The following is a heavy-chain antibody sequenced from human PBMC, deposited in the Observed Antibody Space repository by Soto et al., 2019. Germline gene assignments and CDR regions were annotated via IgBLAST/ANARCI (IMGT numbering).Heavy chain of an antibody. Sequence: EVQPLESGGGLVQPGGSLRLSCAASGFTFSTYTMSWVRQAPGKGLEWVSVISGNSATTSHADSVKGRFTISRDNSRNTLYLQMSSLRADDTAVYYCAKGPWESPHCFDTWGQGALVTVSS. J-gene: IGHJ5*02. D-gene: IGHD1-26*01. CDR1: GFTFSTYT. V-gene: IGHV3-23*01. CDR3: AKGPWESPHCFDT. CDR2: ISGNSATT.